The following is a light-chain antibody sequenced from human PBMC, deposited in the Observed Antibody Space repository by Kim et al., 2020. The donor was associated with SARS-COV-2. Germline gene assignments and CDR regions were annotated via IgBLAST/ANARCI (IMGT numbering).Light chain of an antibody. J-gene: IGKJ5*01. V-gene: IGKV3-15*01. Sequence: EIVMTQSPATLSVSPGERATLSCRASQSVSSNLAWYQQKPGQAPRLLLYGASTRATGVPARFSGSGSGTEFTLTISSLQSEDSAVYYCQQFYNWTPITFGQGTRLEIK. CDR3: QQFYNWTPIT. CDR1: QSVSSN. CDR2: GAS.